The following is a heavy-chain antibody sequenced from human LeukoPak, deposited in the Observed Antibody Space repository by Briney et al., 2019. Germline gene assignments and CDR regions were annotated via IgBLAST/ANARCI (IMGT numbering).Heavy chain of an antibody. Sequence: GGSLRLSCAASGFSVRDYYMNWIRQSPGKGLEWVSHITKKTAIEYADSVKGRFTISRDNANNLLLLQMDSLRPEDTGVYYCARGTYYSGSGPGNWFDPWGHGTLVTVSS. CDR1: GFSVRDYY. J-gene: IGHJ5*02. CDR2: ITKKTAI. V-gene: IGHV3-11*01. D-gene: IGHD3-10*01. CDR3: ARGTYYSGSGPGNWFDP.